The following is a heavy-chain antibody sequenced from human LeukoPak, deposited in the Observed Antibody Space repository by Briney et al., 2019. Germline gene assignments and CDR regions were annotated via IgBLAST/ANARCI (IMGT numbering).Heavy chain of an antibody. CDR1: GFILNTYP. CDR3: AGGYKSGPGSY. J-gene: IGHJ4*02. Sequence: GGSVRLSCAASGFILNTYPMNWVRQTPGKGLEWIAYIGSGSSAIYYTDSVKGRLTVSSDNAKNSLYLQMNSLRAEDRAVYYCAGGYKSGPGSYWGRGTLVTVSS. D-gene: IGHD3-10*01. CDR2: IGSGSSAI. V-gene: IGHV3-48*04.